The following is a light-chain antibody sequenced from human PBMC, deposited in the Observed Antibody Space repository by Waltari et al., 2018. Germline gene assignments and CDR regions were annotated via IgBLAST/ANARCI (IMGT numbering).Light chain of an antibody. CDR3: QTGGHGTWV. CDR2: VNSDGSH. Sequence: QLVLTQSPSASASLGASVKLTCTLSSGHSSNVIAWLQQQPGKGPRYLMKVNSDGSHNQGDEIPDRFSGSSSGAERYLTISSLQSEDEADYYCQTGGHGTWVFGGGTKLTVL. V-gene: IGLV4-69*01. J-gene: IGLJ3*02. CDR1: SGHSSNV.